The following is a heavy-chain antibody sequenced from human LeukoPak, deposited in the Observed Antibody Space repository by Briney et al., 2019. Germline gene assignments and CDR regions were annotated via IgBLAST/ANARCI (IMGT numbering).Heavy chain of an antibody. CDR3: ARDPCSSTSCYAYWFDP. D-gene: IGHD2-2*01. J-gene: IGHJ5*02. CDR2: IIPIFGTA. V-gene: IGHV1-69*13. CDR1: GGTFSSYA. Sequence: ASVKVSCKASGGTFSSYAISWVRQAPGQGLEWMGGIIPIFGTANYAQKFQGRVTITADESMSTAYMELSSLRSEDTAVYYCARDPCSSTSCYAYWFDPWGQGTLVTVSS.